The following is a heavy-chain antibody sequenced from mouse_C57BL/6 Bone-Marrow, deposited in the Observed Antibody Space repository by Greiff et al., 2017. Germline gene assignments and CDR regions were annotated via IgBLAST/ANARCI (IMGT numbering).Heavy chain of an antibody. Sequence: EVHLVESEGGLVQPGSSMKLSCTASGFTFSDYYMAWVRQVPEQGLEWVANINYDGSSTYYLDSLKSRFIISRDNAKNILYLQMSSLKSEDTATYYCARDGGSLAYWGQGTLVTVSA. CDR2: INYDGSST. CDR1: GFTFSDYY. J-gene: IGHJ3*01. CDR3: ARDGGSLAY. V-gene: IGHV5-16*01. D-gene: IGHD1-1*02.